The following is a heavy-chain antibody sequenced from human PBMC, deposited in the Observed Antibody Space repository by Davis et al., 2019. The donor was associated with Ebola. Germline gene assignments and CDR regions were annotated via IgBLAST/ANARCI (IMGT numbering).Heavy chain of an antibody. V-gene: IGHV7-4-1*02. Sequence: ASVKVSCKASGYTFINYAMNWVRQAPGQGLEWMGWINTETGNPMYAQGFTGRFDFSLDTSVSTAYLQISSLKPDDTAVYYCATGRDGYNLNYWGQGTLVTVSS. CDR1: GYTFINYA. J-gene: IGHJ4*02. CDR2: INTETGNP. D-gene: IGHD5-24*01. CDR3: ATGRDGYNLNY.